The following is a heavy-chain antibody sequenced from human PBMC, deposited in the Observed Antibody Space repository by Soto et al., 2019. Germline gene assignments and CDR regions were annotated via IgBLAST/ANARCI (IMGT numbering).Heavy chain of an antibody. CDR1: GFTFSSYA. D-gene: IGHD1-26*01. CDR2: ISYDGSNK. CDR3: SSSGRGGYYGMDV. J-gene: IGHJ6*02. V-gene: IGHV3-30-3*01. Sequence: QVQLVESGGGVFQPVRSLRLSCAASGFTFSSYAMHWVRQAPGKGLEWVAVISYDGSNKYYADSVKGRFTISRDNSKNTLYLQMNSLRAEDTAVYYCSSSGRGGYYGMDVWGQWTTVTVSS.